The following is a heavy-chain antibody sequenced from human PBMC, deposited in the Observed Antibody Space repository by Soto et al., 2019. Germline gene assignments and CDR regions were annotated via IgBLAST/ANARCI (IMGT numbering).Heavy chain of an antibody. CDR2: ISSSSSYI. J-gene: IGHJ6*02. CDR1: GFTFSSYS. V-gene: IGHV3-21*01. CDR3: ARDNCASSTSCYPYYYYYGMDV. D-gene: IGHD2-2*01. Sequence: GGSLRLSCAASGFTFSSYSMNWVRQAPGKGLEWVSSISSSSSYIYYADSVKGRFTISRDNAKNSLYLQMNSLRAEDTAVYYCARDNCASSTSCYPYYYYYGMDVWGQGTTVTVSS.